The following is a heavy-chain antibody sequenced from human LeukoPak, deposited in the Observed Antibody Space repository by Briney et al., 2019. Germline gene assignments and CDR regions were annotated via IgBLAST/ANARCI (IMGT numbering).Heavy chain of an antibody. Sequence: PGGSLRLSCAASGFTFSSYAMSWVRQAPGKGLEWVSAISGSGGSTYYADSVKGRFTIPRDNSKNTLYLQMNSLRAEDTAVYYCAKGTDFGVVTTFDYWGQGTLVTVSS. CDR3: AKGTDFGVVTTFDY. J-gene: IGHJ4*02. CDR1: GFTFSSYA. D-gene: IGHD3-3*01. V-gene: IGHV3-23*01. CDR2: ISGSGGST.